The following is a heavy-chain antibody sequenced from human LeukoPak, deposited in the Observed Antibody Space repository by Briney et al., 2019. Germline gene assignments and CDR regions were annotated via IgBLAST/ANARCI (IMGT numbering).Heavy chain of an antibody. CDR1: GGSNSSYY. J-gene: IGHJ3*02. CDR2: IYTSGST. V-gene: IGHV4-4*07. Sequence: SETLSLTCTVSGGSNSSYYWSWIRQPAGKGLEWVGRIYTSGSTNYNPSLKSRVTMSVDTSKNQFSLKLSSVTAADTAVYYCARDSAAMVRGVIIGAVDIWCQGTMVTVSS. CDR3: ARDSAAMVRGVIIGAVDI. D-gene: IGHD3-10*01.